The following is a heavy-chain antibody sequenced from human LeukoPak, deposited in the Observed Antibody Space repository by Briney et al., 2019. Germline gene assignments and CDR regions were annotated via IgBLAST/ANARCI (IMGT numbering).Heavy chain of an antibody. CDR1: GGSISSSNYN. J-gene: IGHJ4*02. CDR2: IYYSGST. CDR3: ARLGDSYATDY. D-gene: IGHD5-18*01. Sequence: SETLSLTCTVSGGSISSSNYNWGWIRQPPGKGLEWVGSIYYSGSTYYNPSLKSRVTISVDTSKNQFSLKLSSVTAADTAVYYCARLGDSYATDYWGQGTLVTVSS. V-gene: IGHV4-39*01.